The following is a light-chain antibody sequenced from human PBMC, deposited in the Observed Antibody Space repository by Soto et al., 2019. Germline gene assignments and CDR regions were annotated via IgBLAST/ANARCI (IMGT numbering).Light chain of an antibody. Sequence: SVLTQPSSWSGSPGQSTTISCTGTRGDVGAFNYVSWYQLRPGKAPKLVIYEVNSRPSGISSRFSGSKSGNTASLSISGLQAEDEGDYYCASYSTGDTLYVFGSGTKVTVL. V-gene: IGLV2-14*01. J-gene: IGLJ1*01. CDR1: RGDVGAFNY. CDR3: ASYSTGDTLYV. CDR2: EVN.